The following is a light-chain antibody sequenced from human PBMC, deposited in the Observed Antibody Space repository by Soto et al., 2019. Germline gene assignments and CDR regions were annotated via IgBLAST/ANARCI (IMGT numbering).Light chain of an antibody. V-gene: IGKV3-20*01. CDR2: AAS. Sequence: EIVLTQSPGTLSLSPGERATLSCRASQSVSSSYLAWYQRKPGQAPRLLIYAASSRATGIPDRFSGSGSGTDFTLTISRLEPEDFAVYYCQQYGSSFTFGPGTTVDIK. J-gene: IGKJ3*01. CDR3: QQYGSSFT. CDR1: QSVSSSY.